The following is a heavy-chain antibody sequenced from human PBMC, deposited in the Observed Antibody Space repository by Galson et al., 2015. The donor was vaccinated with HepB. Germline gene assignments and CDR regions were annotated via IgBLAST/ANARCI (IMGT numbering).Heavy chain of an antibody. J-gene: IGHJ5*02. CDR3: ARGGRSSILDWFDP. D-gene: IGHD3-16*01. Sequence: SVKVSCKASGYTFTSYYIHWVRQAPGQGLEWMGIINPSGGGTIYVQRFQGRVTMTGDTSTSTVYMELSSLRSEDTAVYYCARGGRSSILDWFDPWGQGTLVTVSS. CDR1: GYTFTSYY. V-gene: IGHV1-46*01. CDR2: INPSGGGT.